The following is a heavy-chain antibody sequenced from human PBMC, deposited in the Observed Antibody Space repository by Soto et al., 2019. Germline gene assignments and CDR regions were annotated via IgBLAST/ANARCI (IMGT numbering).Heavy chain of an antibody. CDR1: GCSISSGGYY. CDR3: ARGVLH. CDR2: ISYSGST. V-gene: IGHV4-31*03. J-gene: IGHJ1*01. Sequence: QVQLQESGPGLVQPSQTLSLTCTVSGCSISSGGYYWSWIRQHPGTGLGWIGHISYSGSTYYNTSLQSRVTMSVDTSRNQFALIVHSVTDADTAVYYCARGVLHWGQGTLVTVSS.